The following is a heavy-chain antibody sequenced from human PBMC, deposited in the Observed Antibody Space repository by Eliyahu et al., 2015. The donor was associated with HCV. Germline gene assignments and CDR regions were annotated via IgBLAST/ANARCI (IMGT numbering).Heavy chain of an antibody. CDR3: ARGDCSSTSCYAVYWFDP. J-gene: IGHJ5*02. V-gene: IGHV1-2*04. CDR1: GYTFTGYY. Sequence: QVQLVQSGAEVKKPGASVKVSCKASGYTFTGYYMHWVRQAPGQGLEWMGWINPNSGGTNYAQKFQGWVTMTRDTSISTAYMELSRLRSDDTAVYYCARGDCSSTSCYAVYWFDPWGQGTLVTVSS. D-gene: IGHD2-2*01. CDR2: INPNSGGT.